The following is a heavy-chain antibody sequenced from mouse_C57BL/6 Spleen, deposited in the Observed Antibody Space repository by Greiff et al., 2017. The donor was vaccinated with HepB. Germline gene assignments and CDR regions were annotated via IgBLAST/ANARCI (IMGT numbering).Heavy chain of an antibody. D-gene: IGHD4-1*01. V-gene: IGHV5-9*04. CDR2: ISGGGGNT. J-gene: IGHJ2*01. CDR3: ARNWDYFDY. CDR1: GFTFSSYT. Sequence: EVKLMESGGGLVKPGASLKLSCAASGFTFSSYTMSWVRQTPEKRLEWVATISGGGGNTYYPDSVKGRFTISRDNAKNTLYLQMSSLRSEDTAVYYCARNWDYFDYWGQGTTLTVSS.